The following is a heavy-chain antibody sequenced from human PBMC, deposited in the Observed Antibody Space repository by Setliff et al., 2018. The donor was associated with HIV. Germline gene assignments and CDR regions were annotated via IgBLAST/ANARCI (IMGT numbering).Heavy chain of an antibody. CDR3: ARMSISASVYFDY. CDR2: IYHTGAT. V-gene: IGHV4-30-4*01. D-gene: IGHD6-25*01. J-gene: IGHJ4*02. CDR1: GGSISSSSYY. Sequence: PSETLSLTCTVSGGSISSSSYYWSWIRQPPGKGLEWIGYIYHTGATYYKSSLESRLTIPVDTSKNQFSLKLNSVTAADTAVYFCARMSISASVYFDYWGQGSQVTVSS.